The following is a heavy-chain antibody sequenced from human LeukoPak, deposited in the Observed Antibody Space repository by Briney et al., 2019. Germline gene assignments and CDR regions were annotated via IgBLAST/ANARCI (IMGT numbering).Heavy chain of an antibody. CDR1: GASISSSTYF. Sequence: SETLSLTCTVSGASISSSTYFWGWIRQPPGTGLEWIANIYYTGRTYFNPSLRGRVTMSVDTSQNHFSLKLSSVTAADTAIYYCASRSSAWYLDTFDIWGHGTMVTVSS. J-gene: IGHJ3*02. V-gene: IGHV4-39*01. CDR3: ASRSSAWYLDTFDI. CDR2: IYYTGRT. D-gene: IGHD6-13*01.